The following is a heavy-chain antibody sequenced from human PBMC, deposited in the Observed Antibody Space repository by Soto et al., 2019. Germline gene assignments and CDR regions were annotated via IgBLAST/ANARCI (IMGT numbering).Heavy chain of an antibody. CDR2: INHSGST. Sequence: SETLSLTCAVYGGSFSGDYWSWIRQPPGKGLEWIGEINHSGSTNSNPSLKSRVTISVDTSKNQFSLKLSSVTAADTAVYYCARGPCSGDCSGGSCYPLCYWGQGTLVTVS. CDR3: ARGPCSGDCSGGSCYPLCY. D-gene: IGHD2-15*01. J-gene: IGHJ4*02. V-gene: IGHV4-34*01. CDR1: GGSFSGDY.